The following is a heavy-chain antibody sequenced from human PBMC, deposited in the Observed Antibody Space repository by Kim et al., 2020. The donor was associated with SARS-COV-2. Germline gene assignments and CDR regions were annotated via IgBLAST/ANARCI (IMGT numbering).Heavy chain of an antibody. CDR2: IYYSGST. CDR1: GGSISSGGYY. J-gene: IGHJ4*02. Sequence: SETLSLTCTVSGGSISSGGYYWSWIRQHPGKGLEWIGYIYYSGSTYYNPSLKSRVTISVDTSKNQFSLKLSSVTAADTAVYYCARDRGCSSTSCSGFDYWGQGTLVTVSS. V-gene: IGHV4-31*03. CDR3: ARDRGCSSTSCSGFDY. D-gene: IGHD2-2*01.